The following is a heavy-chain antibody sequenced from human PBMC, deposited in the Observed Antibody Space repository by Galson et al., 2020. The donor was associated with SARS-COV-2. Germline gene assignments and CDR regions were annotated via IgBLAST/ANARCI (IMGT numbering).Heavy chain of an antibody. CDR1: GFTFSTYR. J-gene: IGHJ4*02. V-gene: IGHV3-74*01. CDR2: ISSDGSRT. D-gene: IGHD3-10*01. CDR3: ARDGHRGGSSSEFDY. Sequence: GGSLRPPCAASGFTFSTYRIHWVRQDPGKGLVWVSCISSDGSRTYYADSVKGRFTISRDNAKNTLYLQMNSLRAEYTAVFYCARDGHRGGSSSEFDYWCQGALVTVSS.